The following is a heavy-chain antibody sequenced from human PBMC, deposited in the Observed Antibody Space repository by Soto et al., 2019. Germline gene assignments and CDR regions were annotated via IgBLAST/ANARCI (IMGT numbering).Heavy chain of an antibody. D-gene: IGHD2-21*02. Sequence: QVQLVESGGGMVQPGTSLRLSCAASGFTFNSLSLHWVRQRPDKGLEWVAVISHDGRVTFYADFVKGRFTVSRDNSKNTIYLQVNSLRAEETAVYFCAREPYGDSQYFDYWGQGTLVTVSS. V-gene: IGHV3-30*04. CDR2: ISHDGRVT. CDR3: AREPYGDSQYFDY. J-gene: IGHJ4*02. CDR1: GFTFNSLS.